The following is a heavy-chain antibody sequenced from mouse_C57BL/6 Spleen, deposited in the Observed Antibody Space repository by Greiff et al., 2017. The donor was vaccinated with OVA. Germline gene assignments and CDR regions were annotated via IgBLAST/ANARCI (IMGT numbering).Heavy chain of an antibody. CDR2: IDPEDGDT. V-gene: IGHV14-1*01. D-gene: IGHD1-2*01. CDR3: TTWATSATGFAY. Sequence: VQLQQSGAELVRPGASVKLSCTASGFNIKDYYMHWVKQRPEQGLEWIGRIDPEDGDTEYAPKFQGKATMTADTSSNTAYLQLSSLTSEDTAVYYCTTWATSATGFAYWGQGTLVTVSA. J-gene: IGHJ3*01. CDR1: GFNIKDYY.